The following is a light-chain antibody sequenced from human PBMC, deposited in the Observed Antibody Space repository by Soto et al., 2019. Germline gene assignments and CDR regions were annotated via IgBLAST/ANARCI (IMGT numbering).Light chain of an antibody. J-gene: IGLJ1*01. CDR1: SSDVGSYNL. V-gene: IGLV2-23*02. CDR2: EVN. Sequence: QSALTQPASVSGSPGQSITISCTGTSSDVGSYNLVSWYQQHPGKAPKLMLFEVNKRPSGVSNRFSGSKSGNTASLTIAGRQAEDEADYYCCSYAGSNAYVFGTGTKVTVL. CDR3: CSYAGSNAYV.